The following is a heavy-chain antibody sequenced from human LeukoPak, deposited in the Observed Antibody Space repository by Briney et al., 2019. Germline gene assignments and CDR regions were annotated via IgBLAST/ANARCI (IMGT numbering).Heavy chain of an antibody. CDR1: GFTFSSYG. CDR3: ARDTGYSSGWYTDY. CDR2: ISSSSSTI. V-gene: IGHV3-48*04. Sequence: PGRSLRLSCAASGFTFSSYGMHWVRQAPGKGLEWASYISSSSSTIYYADSVKGRFTISRDNAKKSLYLQMNSLRAEDTAVYYCARDTGYSSGWYTDYWGQGTLVTVSS. D-gene: IGHD6-19*01. J-gene: IGHJ4*02.